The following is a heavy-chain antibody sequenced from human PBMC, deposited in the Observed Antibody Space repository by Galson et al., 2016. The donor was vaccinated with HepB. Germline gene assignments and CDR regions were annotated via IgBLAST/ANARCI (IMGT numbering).Heavy chain of an antibody. V-gene: IGHV3-30*04. Sequence: SLRLSCAASGFSFSNYAMHWVRQAPGKGLEWVAWVSYDGSNKHYADSAKGRFTISRDNSKNTLYLQMNSLRGEDTGVYYCARTTHKTTVITLDYWGQGTLVTVSS. D-gene: IGHD4-23*01. CDR1: GFSFSNYA. J-gene: IGHJ4*02. CDR2: VSYDGSNK. CDR3: ARTTHKTTVITLDY.